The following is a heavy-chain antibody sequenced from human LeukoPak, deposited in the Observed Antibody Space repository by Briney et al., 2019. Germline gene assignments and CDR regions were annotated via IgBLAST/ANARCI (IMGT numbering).Heavy chain of an antibody. CDR1: GFTFSSYE. V-gene: IGHV3-48*03. CDR3: ARWDPDYGDPHDAFDI. CDR2: ISSSGSTI. J-gene: IGHJ3*02. Sequence: QPGGSLRLSCAASGFTFSSYEMNWVRQAQGKGLEWVSYISSSGSTIYYADSVKGRFTISRDNAKNSLYLQMNSLRAEDTAVYYCARWDPDYGDPHDAFDIWGQGTMVTVSS. D-gene: IGHD4-17*01.